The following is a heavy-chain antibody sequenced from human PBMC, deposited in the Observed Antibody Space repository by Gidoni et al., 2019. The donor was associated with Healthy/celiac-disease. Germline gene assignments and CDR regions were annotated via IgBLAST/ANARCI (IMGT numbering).Heavy chain of an antibody. CDR1: GFTSDAYT. D-gene: IGHD4-4*01. CDR2: ISWDGGST. Sequence: EVQLVESGGVVVQLGGSLRLSCAASGFTSDAYTMHWVRQAPGEGLEWVSLISWDGGSTYYADSVKGRFTISRDNSKNSLYLQRNRLRTEDTALYYCAKSGDTRYRDYYYGMDVWGQGSTVTVSS. V-gene: IGHV3-43*01. CDR3: AKSGDTRYRDYYYGMDV. J-gene: IGHJ6*02.